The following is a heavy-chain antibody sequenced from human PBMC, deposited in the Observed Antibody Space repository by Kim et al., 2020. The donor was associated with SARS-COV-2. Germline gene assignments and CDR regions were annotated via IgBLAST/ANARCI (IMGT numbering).Heavy chain of an antibody. CDR1: GGSISSYY. CDR3: ASSLYYYDGLDY. J-gene: IGHJ4*02. CDR2: IYYSGST. V-gene: IGHV4-59*01. D-gene: IGHD3-22*01. Sequence: SETLSLTCTVSGGSISSYYWNWIRQLPGKGLEWIGYIYYSGSTSYNPSLKSRVFISVDTSQNQFSLNLNSVTAADTAVYYCASSLYYYDGLDYWGQGILVTVSS.